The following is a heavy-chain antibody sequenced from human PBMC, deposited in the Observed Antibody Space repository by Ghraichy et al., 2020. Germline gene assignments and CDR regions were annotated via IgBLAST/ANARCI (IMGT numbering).Heavy chain of an antibody. V-gene: IGHV3-11*01. Sequence: GESLRLSCAAFELPFSDYYMSWIRQAPGKGLEWVSHISSTGTTISYADSVKGRFTISRDNAKNSLYLQMNSLRAEDTAVYYCASRKHGYLNYWGQGTLVTVSS. J-gene: IGHJ4*02. CDR2: ISSTGTTI. CDR1: ELPFSDYY. CDR3: ASRKHGYLNY.